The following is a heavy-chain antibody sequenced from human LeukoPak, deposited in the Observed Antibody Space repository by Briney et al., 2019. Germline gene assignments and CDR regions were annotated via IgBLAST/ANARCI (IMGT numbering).Heavy chain of an antibody. Sequence: GESLKISCKGSGYSFTSYWIGWVRQMPGKGLEWMGIIYPGDSDTRCSPSFQGQVTISADKSISTAYLQWSSLKASDTAMYYCARQTTYYYDSSGYSSPYYGMDVWGQGTTVTVSS. J-gene: IGHJ6*02. V-gene: IGHV5-51*01. CDR3: ARQTTYYYDSSGYSSPYYGMDV. CDR2: IYPGDSDT. CDR1: GYSFTSYW. D-gene: IGHD3-22*01.